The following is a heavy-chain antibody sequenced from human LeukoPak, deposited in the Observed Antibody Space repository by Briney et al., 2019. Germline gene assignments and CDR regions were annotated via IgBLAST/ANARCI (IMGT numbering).Heavy chain of an antibody. D-gene: IGHD2-15*01. J-gene: IGHJ6*03. CDR2: VWFDGSNK. V-gene: IGHV3-33*06. CDR1: GFTSSTYA. CDR3: AKGVGCSGGSCNHYYYYYYMDV. Sequence: GRSLRLSCAASGFTSSTYAMHWVRQAPGKGLEWVAVVWFDGSNKYSADSVKGRFTISRDNSKNTLYLQMNSLRAEDTAVYYCAKGVGCSGGSCNHYYYYYYMDVWGKGTTVTVSS.